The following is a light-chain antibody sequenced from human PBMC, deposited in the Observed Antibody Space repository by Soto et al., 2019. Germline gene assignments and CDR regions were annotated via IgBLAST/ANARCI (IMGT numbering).Light chain of an antibody. CDR1: TSSIGYNT. CDR3: EAWDDSLNGVL. J-gene: IGLJ2*01. V-gene: IGLV1-44*01. Sequence: QSVLTQPPSVSGAPGQRVTISCSGSTSSIGYNTVNWYQQVPGTAPRLLIFSNNQWPSGVPDRFSGSKSGTSASLAISGLQSEDEAHYYCEAWDDSLNGVLFGGGTKLTVL. CDR2: SNN.